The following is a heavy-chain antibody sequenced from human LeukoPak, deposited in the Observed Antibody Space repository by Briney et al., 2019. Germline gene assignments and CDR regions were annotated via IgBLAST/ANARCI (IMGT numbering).Heavy chain of an antibody. CDR1: GFTFDDYA. CDR2: GSWNSSSI. J-gene: IGHJ3*01. CDR3: ATHYGGNSDDAFDV. V-gene: IGHV3-9*01. D-gene: IGHD4-23*01. Sequence: GGSLRLSCAASGFTFDDYAMHWVRQAPGKGLEWVLGGSWNSSSIGHADSVKGRFTIDRDNGKNSLYLQINRLRAKDTALYYSATHYGGNSDDAFDVWGQGTMVTVSS.